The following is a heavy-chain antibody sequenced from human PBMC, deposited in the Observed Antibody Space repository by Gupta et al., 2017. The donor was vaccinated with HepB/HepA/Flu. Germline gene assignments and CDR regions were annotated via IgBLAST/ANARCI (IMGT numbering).Heavy chain of an antibody. D-gene: IGHD2-21*02. CDR2: ISWNSGSI. Sequence: EVQLVEPGVGLIQPGGSLRLSCVAAGIPFDDYALHSLRYAPGKGLEWVSGISWNSGSIGYADSVKGRFTISRDNAKNSLYLQMNSLRAEDTALYYCAKDRSPYCGGDCLGGFDYWGQGTLVTVSS. J-gene: IGHJ4*02. V-gene: IGHV3-9*01. CDR3: AKDRSPYCGGDCLGGFDY. CDR1: GIPFDDYA.